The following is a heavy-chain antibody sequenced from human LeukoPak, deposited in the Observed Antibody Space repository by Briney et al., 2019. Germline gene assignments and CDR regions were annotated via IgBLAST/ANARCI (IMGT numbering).Heavy chain of an antibody. Sequence: SETLSLTCTVSGASMSNYYWVWIRQPPGKGLEWIGSIYHSGTTYSGSTYYNPSLKSRVTISLDTSKNQFSLKVGSMTAADTAVYYCARAGGYGLIDYWGQGTMVTVSS. CDR2: IYHSGTTYSGST. CDR3: ARAGGYGLIDY. V-gene: IGHV4-39*07. D-gene: IGHD5-18*01. J-gene: IGHJ4*02. CDR1: GASMSNYY.